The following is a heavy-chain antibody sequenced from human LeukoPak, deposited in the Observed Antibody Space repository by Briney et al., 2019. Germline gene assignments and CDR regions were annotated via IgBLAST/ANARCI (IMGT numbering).Heavy chain of an antibody. Sequence: ASVKVSCKASGYTFTSYGISWVRPAPGQGLEWMGWISAYKGNPNYAQKLQGRVTMTTDTSTSTAYMELRSLRSDDTAVYYCARASSLDIVVVVAANYWFGPWGQGTLVTVSS. J-gene: IGHJ5*02. CDR1: GYTFTSYG. D-gene: IGHD2-15*01. V-gene: IGHV1-18*01. CDR3: ARASSLDIVVVVAANYWFGP. CDR2: ISAYKGNP.